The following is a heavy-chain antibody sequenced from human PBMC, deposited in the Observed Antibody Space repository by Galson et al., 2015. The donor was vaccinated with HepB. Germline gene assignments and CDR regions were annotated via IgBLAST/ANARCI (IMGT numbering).Heavy chain of an antibody. CDR3: AKDGSGPQTGAFDI. J-gene: IGHJ3*02. Sequence: LRLSCAASGFTFDDYTMHWVRQAPGKGLEWVSLISWDGGSTYYADSVKGRFTISRDNSKNSLYLQMNSLRTEDTALYYCAKDGSGPQTGAFDIWGQGTMVTVSS. CDR1: GFTFDDYT. D-gene: IGHD5-12*01. CDR2: ISWDGGST. V-gene: IGHV3-43*01.